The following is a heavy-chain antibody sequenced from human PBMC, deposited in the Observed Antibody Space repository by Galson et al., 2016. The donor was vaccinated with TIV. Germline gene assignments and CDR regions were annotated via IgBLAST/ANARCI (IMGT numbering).Heavy chain of an antibody. CDR1: GYTFTHHI. Sequence: SVKVSCKASGYTFTHHIIHWVRQAPGQRLEWMGWINPGNGNTKYSQKFQGRVTITRDTSASTVYMELSSLRSEDTAMYYCARPPYCGGDCFKYDSWGQGTLVTVSS. J-gene: IGHJ4*02. V-gene: IGHV1-3*01. D-gene: IGHD2-21*01. CDR3: ARPPYCGGDCFKYDS. CDR2: INPGNGNT.